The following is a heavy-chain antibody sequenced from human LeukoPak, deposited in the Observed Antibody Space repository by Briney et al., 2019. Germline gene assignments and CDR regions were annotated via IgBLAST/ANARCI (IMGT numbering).Heavy chain of an antibody. CDR1: GGSISSGGYS. J-gene: IGHJ6*02. CDR2: IFYSGST. V-gene: IGHV4-61*08. Sequence: PSETLSLTCAVSGGSISSGGYSWSWIRQPPGKGLEWIGYIFYSGSTNCNPSLKSRVTISVDTSKNQFSLNLSSVTAAGTAIYYCARDTGYLGSNYGMDVWGQGTTVTVSS. CDR3: ARDTGYLGSNYGMDV. D-gene: IGHD3-22*01.